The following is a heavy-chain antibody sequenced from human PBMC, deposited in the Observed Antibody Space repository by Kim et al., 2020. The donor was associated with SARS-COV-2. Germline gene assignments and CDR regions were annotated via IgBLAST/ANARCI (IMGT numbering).Heavy chain of an antibody. D-gene: IGHD6-19*01. V-gene: IGHV1-2*02. J-gene: IGHJ4*02. CDR2: INPNSGGT. Sequence: ASVKVSCKASGYTFTGYYMHWVRQVPGQGLEWMGWINPNSGGTNYAQKFQGRVTMTRDTSISTAYMELSRLRSDDTAVYYCARAPASYSSGWLYSFDYWGQGTMVTVSS. CDR1: GYTFTGYY. CDR3: ARAPASYSSGWLYSFDY.